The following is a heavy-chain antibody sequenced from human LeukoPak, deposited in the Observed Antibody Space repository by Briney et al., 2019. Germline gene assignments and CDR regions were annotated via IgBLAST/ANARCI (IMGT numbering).Heavy chain of an antibody. CDR3: ASTYGGNVNVVDY. D-gene: IGHD4-23*01. Sequence: GGSLRLSCAASGFTFSSYAMHWVRQAPGKGLGWVAVISYDGSNKYYADSVKGRFTISRDNSKSTLYLQMNSLRAEDTAVYYCASTYGGNVNVVDYWGQGTLVTVSS. CDR1: GFTFSSYA. J-gene: IGHJ4*02. V-gene: IGHV3-30*04. CDR2: ISYDGSNK.